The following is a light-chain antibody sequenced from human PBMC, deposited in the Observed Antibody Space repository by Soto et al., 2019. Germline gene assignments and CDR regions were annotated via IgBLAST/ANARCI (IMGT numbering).Light chain of an antibody. CDR3: QQASSSPWT. J-gene: IGKJ1*01. Sequence: DIQMTQSPSSVSASVGDRVTITCRASQNINSWLAWYQQRPGKAPKLLIYAASALQRGVPSRFSGGGSGTDFTLTISSLQPEDFATYYCQQASSSPWTFGQGTRVEIK. V-gene: IGKV1-12*01. CDR1: QNINSW. CDR2: AAS.